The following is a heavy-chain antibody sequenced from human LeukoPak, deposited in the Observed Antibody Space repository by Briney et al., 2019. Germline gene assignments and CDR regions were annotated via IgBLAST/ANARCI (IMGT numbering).Heavy chain of an antibody. Sequence: GESLKISCKGSGYSFTSYRISWVRQMPGKGLEWMGRIDPSDSYTNYSPSFQGHVTISADKSIGTAYLQWSSLKASDTAMYYCARHSLLRFLEWPPQTSYFDYWGQGTLVTVSS. D-gene: IGHD3-3*01. CDR2: IDPSDSYT. CDR3: ARHSLLRFLEWPPQTSYFDY. CDR1: GYSFTSYR. J-gene: IGHJ4*02. V-gene: IGHV5-10-1*01.